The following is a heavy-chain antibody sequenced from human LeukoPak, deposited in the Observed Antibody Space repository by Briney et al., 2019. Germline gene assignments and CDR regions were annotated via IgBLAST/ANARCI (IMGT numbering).Heavy chain of an antibody. V-gene: IGHV1-18*04. J-gene: IGHJ5*02. CDR1: GNTFTNSN. CDR3: ARDRTYYDSSGRNWFDP. D-gene: IGHD3-22*01. CDR2: ISAYNGNT. Sequence: ASVKVSCKASGNTFTNSNIHWVRQAPGQGLEWMGWISAYNGNTNYAQKLQGRVTMTTDTSTSTAYIELRSLRSDDTAVYYCARDRTYYDSSGRNWFDPWGQGTLVTVSS.